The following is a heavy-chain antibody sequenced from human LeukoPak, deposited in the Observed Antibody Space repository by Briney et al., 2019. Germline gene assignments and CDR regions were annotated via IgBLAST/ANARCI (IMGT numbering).Heavy chain of an antibody. CDR3: GRDALVGYFSYYYMDV. CDR1: GGSISSHY. D-gene: IGHD2-15*01. J-gene: IGHJ6*03. Sequence: SETLSLTCTVSGGSISSHYWTWIRRSPVKGLEWIGDISNSGSTSYNPSLKSRVTISIDTSKNQFSLKLSSVTAADTAVYYCGRDALVGYFSYYYMDVWGKGTTVTVSS. V-gene: IGHV4-59*11. CDR2: ISNSGST.